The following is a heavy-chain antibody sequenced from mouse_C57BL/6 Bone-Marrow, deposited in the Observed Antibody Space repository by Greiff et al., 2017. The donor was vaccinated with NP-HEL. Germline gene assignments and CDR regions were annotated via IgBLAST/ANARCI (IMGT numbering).Heavy chain of an antibody. V-gene: IGHV6-6*01. D-gene: IGHD1-1*01. J-gene: IGHJ3*01. CDR1: GFTFSDAW. CDR3: TSPHYYGSSPWFAY. CDR2: IRNKANNHAT. Sequence: EVKLMESGGGLVQPGGSMKLSCAASGFTFSDAWMDWVRQSPEQGLEWVAEIRNKANNHATYYAVSVKGRFTISRDDSKSSVYLQLNSLRAEDTGIYYCTSPHYYGSSPWFAYWGQGTLVTVSA.